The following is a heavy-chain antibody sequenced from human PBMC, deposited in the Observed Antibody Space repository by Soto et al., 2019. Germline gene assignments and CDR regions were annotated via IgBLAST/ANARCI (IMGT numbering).Heavy chain of an antibody. J-gene: IGHJ4*02. CDR2: IYYSGST. V-gene: IGHV4-59*01. D-gene: IGHD2-21*01. Sequence: SETLSLTCTVSGDSISSYYWSWIRQPPGKGLEWIWYIYYSGSTNYNPSLKSRVTISVDTSKNQFSLKLSSVTAADTAVYYCGTHTDCGDPDDYFDYGDQETLVKVSS. CDR3: GTHTDCGDPDDYFDY. CDR1: GDSISSYY.